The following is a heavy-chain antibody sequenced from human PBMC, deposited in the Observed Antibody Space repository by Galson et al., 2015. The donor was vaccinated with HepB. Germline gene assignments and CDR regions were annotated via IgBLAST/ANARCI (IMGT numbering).Heavy chain of an antibody. Sequence: LSLTCTVSGGSIRSCYWSWIRQPPGKGLEWIGYIYYSGSTNYNPSLKSRVTISVDTSKNQFSLKLSSVTAADTAVYYCARSGGYGSGNLDYWGQGTLVTVSS. J-gene: IGHJ4*02. CDR3: ARSGGYGSGNLDY. CDR1: GGSIRSCY. V-gene: IGHV4-59*01. D-gene: IGHD3-10*01. CDR2: IYYSGST.